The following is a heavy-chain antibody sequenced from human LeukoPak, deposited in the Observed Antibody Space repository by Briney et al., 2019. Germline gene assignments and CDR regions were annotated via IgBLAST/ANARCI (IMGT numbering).Heavy chain of an antibody. D-gene: IGHD3-10*01. CDR3: ARTHQSQNYYGSGSYARYFDY. Sequence: GGSLRLSCAASGFTFSSYEMNWVRQAPGKGLEGVSYISSSGSTIYYADSVKGRFTISRDNAKNSLYLQMNSLRAEDTAVYHCARTHQSQNYYGSGSYARYFDYWGQGTLVTVSS. V-gene: IGHV3-48*03. CDR2: ISSSGSTI. CDR1: GFTFSSYE. J-gene: IGHJ4*02.